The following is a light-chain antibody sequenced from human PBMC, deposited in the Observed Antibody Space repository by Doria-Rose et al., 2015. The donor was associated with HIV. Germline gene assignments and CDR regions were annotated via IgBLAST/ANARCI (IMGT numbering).Light chain of an antibody. J-gene: IGKJ3*01. CDR3: QQYHDTPS. Sequence: DIQVTQSPESLGMSLGERATLNCKSNQSPLYTSKNYLAWYQQKPGQPPKLLIYWASTRQSGVPARFSGSGSGTDFTLTISSLEAEDVAVYYCQQYHDTPSFGPGTTVDIK. CDR1: QSPLYTSKNY. CDR2: WAS. V-gene: IGKV4-1*01.